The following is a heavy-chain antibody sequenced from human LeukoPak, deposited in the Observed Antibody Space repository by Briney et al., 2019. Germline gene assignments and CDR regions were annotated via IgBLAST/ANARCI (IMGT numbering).Heavy chain of an antibody. CDR3: ARGRKNRNDFWSGYSNYFDY. CDR1: GGSFSGYY. J-gene: IGHJ4*02. Sequence: SETLSLTCAVYGGSFSGYYWSWIRQPPGKGLEWIGEINHSGSTNCNPSLKSRVTISVDTSKNQFSLKLSSVTAADTAVYYCARGRKNRNDFWSGYSNYFDYWGQGTLVTVSS. CDR2: INHSGST. V-gene: IGHV4-34*01. D-gene: IGHD3-3*01.